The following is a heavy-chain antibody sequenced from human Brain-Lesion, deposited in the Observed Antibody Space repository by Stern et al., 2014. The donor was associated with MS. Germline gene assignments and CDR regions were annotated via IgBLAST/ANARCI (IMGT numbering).Heavy chain of an antibody. D-gene: IGHD3-22*01. CDR1: GASISSGTYF. Sequence: QVQLQESGPGLVKPSQTLSLTCTVSGASISSGTYFWTWIRQPAGKGLEWIGRISTSGSTTYNPSLKSRVTISLDTSKKEFSLKLSFVTAADTAVYYCARAYYYDTSGDSDAFNIWGQGTQVTVSS. V-gene: IGHV4-61*02. CDR2: ISTSGST. J-gene: IGHJ3*02. CDR3: ARAYYYDTSGDSDAFNI.